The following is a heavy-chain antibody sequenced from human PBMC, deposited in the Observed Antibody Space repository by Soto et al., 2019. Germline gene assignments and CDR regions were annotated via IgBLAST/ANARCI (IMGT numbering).Heavy chain of an antibody. CDR1: GGSMSTIAYY. Sequence: QLQLQESGPGLVKPSETLSTTCTVSGGSMSTIAYYWGWLRQPPGEGLEWIGSIHYSGGTFYNPSTKSRVTILKDTATNQFSRMRSSVPAADTAVYYCARKPLHIWGQGTLVTFPS. CDR2: IHYSGGT. J-gene: IGHJ3*02. V-gene: IGHV4-39*01. CDR3: ARKPLHI.